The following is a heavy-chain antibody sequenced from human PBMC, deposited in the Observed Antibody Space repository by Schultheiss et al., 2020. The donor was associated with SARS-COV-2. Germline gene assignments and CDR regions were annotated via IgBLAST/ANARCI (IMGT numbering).Heavy chain of an antibody. CDR2: INSDGSST. CDR3: ARGRAEKYYGALDV. V-gene: IGHV3-74*03. J-gene: IGHJ4*02. Sequence: GGSLRLSCAASGFSFRAYGMHWVRRAPGTGLMWVARINSDGSSTKYGDSAKGRFTISRDNAKNTLHLQMNSLSVEDTALYFCARGRAEKYYGALDVWGQGALVTVSS. CDR1: GFSFRAYG. D-gene: IGHD4/OR15-4a*01.